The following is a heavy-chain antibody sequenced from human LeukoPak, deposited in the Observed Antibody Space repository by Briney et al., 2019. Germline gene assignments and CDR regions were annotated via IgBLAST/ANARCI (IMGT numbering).Heavy chain of an antibody. CDR3: ARSGSGYFDY. CDR1: GITLSVYW. V-gene: IGHV3-7*01. Sequence: GGSLRLSCAASGITLSVYWMSWVRQAPGKGLEWVANIKQDGSEKYYRDSVQGRFTISRDNAKNSLYTQMNSLRAEDTAVYYCARSGSGYFDYWGQGSLVTVSS. CDR2: IKQDGSEK. J-gene: IGHJ4*02.